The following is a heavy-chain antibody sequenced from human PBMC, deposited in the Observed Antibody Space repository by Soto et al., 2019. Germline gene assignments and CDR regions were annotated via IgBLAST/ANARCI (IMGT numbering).Heavy chain of an antibody. Sequence: EVQLLESGGGLVQPGGSLRLSCAASGFTFSSYAMSWVRQAPGKGLEWVSAISGSGGSTYYADSVKGRFTISRDNSKNTLYLQMKSLRAEGTAVYYCARTLYSYGTDYWGQGTLVTVSS. J-gene: IGHJ4*02. CDR3: ARTLYSYGTDY. CDR1: GFTFSSYA. V-gene: IGHV3-23*01. D-gene: IGHD5-18*01. CDR2: ISGSGGST.